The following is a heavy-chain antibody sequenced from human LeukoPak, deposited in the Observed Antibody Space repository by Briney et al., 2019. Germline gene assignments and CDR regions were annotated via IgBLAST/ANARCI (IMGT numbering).Heavy chain of an antibody. J-gene: IGHJ4*02. D-gene: IGHD2-21*01. Sequence: KASETLSLTCSVSGGSISTYYWSWIRQPAGKGLEWIGRIYTTGGTNYNPSLKSRVTMSVDTSKNQFSLKVRSVTAADTSVYYCARRSIARGKVDVIVFDYWGQGALVTVSS. CDR1: GGSISTYY. CDR3: ARRSIARGKVDVIVFDY. V-gene: IGHV4-4*07. CDR2: IYTTGGT.